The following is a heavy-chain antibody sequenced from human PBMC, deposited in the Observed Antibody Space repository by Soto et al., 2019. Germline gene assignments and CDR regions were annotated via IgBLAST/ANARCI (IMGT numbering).Heavy chain of an antibody. Sequence: GWSLRLSCAASGFTFSSYAMSWVRQAPGKGLEWVSAISGSGGSTYYADSVKGRFTISRDNSKDTLYLQMNSLRAEDTAVYYCAKDHTGYSGYDYWGQGTLVTVSS. D-gene: IGHD5-12*01. J-gene: IGHJ4*02. CDR2: ISGSGGST. CDR1: GFTFSSYA. CDR3: AKDHTGYSGYDY. V-gene: IGHV3-23*01.